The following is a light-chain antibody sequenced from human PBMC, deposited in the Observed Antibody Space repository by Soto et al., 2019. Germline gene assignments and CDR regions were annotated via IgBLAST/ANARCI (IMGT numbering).Light chain of an antibody. CDR2: EVN. CDR3: RSYRHYSTPWV. V-gene: IGLV2-14*01. CDR1: SSDVGRSNH. J-gene: IGLJ3*02. Sequence: QSALTQPASVSGSPGQSITISCTGTSSDVGRSNHVSWYQQHPGTAPKLIIYEVNNRPSGVSDRFSGSKSGNTASLTISGLQTADEDDYYCRSYRHYSTPWVFGGGTKLTVL.